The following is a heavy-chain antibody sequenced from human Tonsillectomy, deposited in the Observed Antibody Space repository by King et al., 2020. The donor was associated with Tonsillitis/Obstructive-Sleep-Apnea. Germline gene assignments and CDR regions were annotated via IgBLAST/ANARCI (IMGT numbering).Heavy chain of an antibody. D-gene: IGHD2-2*02. CDR1: GFTFSDYY. Sequence: VQLVESGGGLVKPGGSLRLSCAASGFTFSDYYMSCIRQAPGKGLEWVSYISSIISYTNYADSVKGCFTISRDNAKNSLYLQMNSLRAEVTAVYYCARPYCSSTSCYTGRYYFDYWGRGTLVTVSS. CDR3: ARPYCSSTSCYTGRYYFDY. CDR2: ISSIISYT. J-gene: IGHJ4*02. V-gene: IGHV3-11*05.